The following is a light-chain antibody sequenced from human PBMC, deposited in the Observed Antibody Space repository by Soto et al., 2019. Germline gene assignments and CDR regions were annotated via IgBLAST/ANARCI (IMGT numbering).Light chain of an antibody. CDR3: QQRSKWPYT. CDR1: QTVSSY. Sequence: EIVLTQSPATLSLSPGERATLSCKASQTVSSYLAWYQQKAGQAPRLLIYDASNRATGIPARISGSGSGTDFTLTISSLEPEDFAVYYCQQRSKWPYTLGQGTKVESK. J-gene: IGKJ2*01. CDR2: DAS. V-gene: IGKV3-11*01.